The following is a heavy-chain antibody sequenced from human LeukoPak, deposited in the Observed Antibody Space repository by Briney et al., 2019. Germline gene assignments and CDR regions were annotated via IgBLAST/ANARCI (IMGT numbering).Heavy chain of an antibody. J-gene: IGHJ4*02. CDR3: AKDPYGTRYFDY. V-gene: IGHV3-23*01. CDR2: LSGSGADT. D-gene: IGHD2-2*01. CDR1: GFTFSKNA. Sequence: PGGSLRLSCAASGFTFSKNAMSWVRQAPGKGLEWVSSLSGSGADTYYADSVKGRFTISRDNAKNTAYLQMNRLRAEDTAVYYCAKDPYGTRYFDYWGQGTLVTAS.